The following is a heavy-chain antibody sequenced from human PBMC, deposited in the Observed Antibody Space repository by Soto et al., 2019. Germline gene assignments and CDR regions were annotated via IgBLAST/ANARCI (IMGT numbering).Heavy chain of an antibody. J-gene: IGHJ4*02. D-gene: IGHD3-10*01. CDR2: IYSGGST. CDR1: GFTVSSNY. CDR3: ARGRTGSIEEPFDY. V-gene: IGHV3-66*01. Sequence: GGSLRLSCAASGFTVSSNYMSWVRQAPGKGLEWVSVIYSGGSTYYADSVKGRFTISRDNSKNTLYLQMNSLRAEDTAVYYCARGRTGSIEEPFDYWGQGTLVTVSS.